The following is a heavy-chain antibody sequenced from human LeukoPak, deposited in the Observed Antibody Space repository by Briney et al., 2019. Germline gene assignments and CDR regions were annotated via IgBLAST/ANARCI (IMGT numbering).Heavy chain of an antibody. J-gene: IGHJ3*02. Sequence: SETLSLTCTVSGGSISSYYWSWIRQLAGNGLEWIGYIYYSGSTNYNPSLKSRVTISVDTSKNQFSLKLSSVTAADTAVYYCARQQNTDDAFDIWGQGTMVTVSS. CDR1: GGSISSYY. CDR2: IYYSGST. CDR3: ARQQNTDDAFDI. V-gene: IGHV4-59*08.